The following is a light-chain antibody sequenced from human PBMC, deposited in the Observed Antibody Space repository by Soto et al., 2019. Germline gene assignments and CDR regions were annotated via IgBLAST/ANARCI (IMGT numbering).Light chain of an antibody. Sequence: EIVVTQSPGTLSVSPGERVTLSCRASQSVRNNLAWYQQKPGQGPRLLIYDASTRATGIPARFSGSGSGTEFTLTISSLQSEDFAVYYCQQCNDWPWTFGQGTK. J-gene: IGKJ1*01. V-gene: IGKV3-15*01. CDR2: DAS. CDR3: QQCNDWPWT. CDR1: QSVRNN.